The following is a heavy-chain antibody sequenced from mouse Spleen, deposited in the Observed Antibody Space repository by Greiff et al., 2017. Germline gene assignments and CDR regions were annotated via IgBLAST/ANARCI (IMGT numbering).Heavy chain of an antibody. Sequence: VQLQQSGPELVKPGASVKISCKASGYSFTGYYMHWVKQSHVKSLEWIGRINPYNGATSYNQNFKDKASLTVDKSSSTAYMELHSLTSEDSAVYYCARCLYYGSSSLFDYWGQGTTLTVSS. D-gene: IGHD1-1*01. CDR2: INPYNGAT. CDR3: ARCLYYGSSSLFDY. V-gene: IGHV1-26*01. J-gene: IGHJ2*01. CDR1: GYSFTGYY.